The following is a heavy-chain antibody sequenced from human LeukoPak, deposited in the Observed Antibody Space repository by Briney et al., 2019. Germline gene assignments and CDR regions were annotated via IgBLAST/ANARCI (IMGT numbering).Heavy chain of an antibody. J-gene: IGHJ5*02. Sequence: PGRSLRLSCAASGFTFSSYAMHWVRQAPGKGLEWVAVISYDGSNKYYADSVKGRFTISRDNSKNTLYLQMNSLRAEDTAVYYCARRRMVRGVIHWFDPWGQGTLVTVPS. CDR3: ARRRMVRGVIHWFDP. CDR2: ISYDGSNK. D-gene: IGHD3-10*01. CDR1: GFTFSSYA. V-gene: IGHV3-30*04.